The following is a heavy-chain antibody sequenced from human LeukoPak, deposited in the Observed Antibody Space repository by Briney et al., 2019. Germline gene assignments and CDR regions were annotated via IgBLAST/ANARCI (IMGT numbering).Heavy chain of an antibody. V-gene: IGHV4-59*01. J-gene: IGHJ4*02. CDR1: GGSISSYY. D-gene: IGHD1-1*01. Sequence: SETLSLTCTVSGGSISSYYWSWIRQPPGKGLEWIGYIYYSGSTNYNPSLKSRVTISVDTSKNQFSLKLSSVTAADTAVYYCARVRRVTGTVDYWGQGTLVTVSS. CDR2: IYYSGST. CDR3: ARVRRVTGTVDY.